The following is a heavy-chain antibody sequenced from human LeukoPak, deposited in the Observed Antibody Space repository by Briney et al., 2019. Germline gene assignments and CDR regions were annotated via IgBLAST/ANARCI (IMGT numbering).Heavy chain of an antibody. CDR1: GFTFSSYW. CDR2: IKQDGSEK. Sequence: PGGSLRLSCAASGFTFSSYWMSWVRQAPGKGLEWVANIKQDGSEKYYVDSVKGRFTISRDNAKNSLYLQMNSLRAEDTAVYYCARLGYCSGGSCDYYYYYYGMDVWGQGTTVTVSS. D-gene: IGHD2-15*01. J-gene: IGHJ6*02. CDR3: ARLGYCSGGSCDYYYYYYGMDV. V-gene: IGHV3-7*01.